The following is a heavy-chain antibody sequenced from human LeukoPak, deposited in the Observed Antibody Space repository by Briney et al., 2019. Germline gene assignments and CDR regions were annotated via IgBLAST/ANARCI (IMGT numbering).Heavy chain of an antibody. CDR3: ARARSSGWSRYYYYGMDV. CDR1: GGSFSGYY. V-gene: IGHV4-34*01. D-gene: IGHD6-19*01. Sequence: SETLPLTCAVYGGSFSGYYWSWIRQPPGKGLEWIGEINHSGSTNYNPSLKSRVTISVDTSKNQFSLKLSSVTAADTAVYYCARARSSGWSRYYYYGMDVWGQGTTVTVSS. CDR2: INHSGST. J-gene: IGHJ6*02.